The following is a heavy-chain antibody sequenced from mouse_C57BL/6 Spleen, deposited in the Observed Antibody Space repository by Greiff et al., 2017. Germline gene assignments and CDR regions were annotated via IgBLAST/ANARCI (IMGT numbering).Heavy chain of an antibody. J-gene: IGHJ4*01. Sequence: EVHLVESGGGLVKPGGSLKLSCAASGFTFSDYGMHWVRQAPEKGLEWVAYISSGSSTIYYADTVKGRFTISRDNAKNTLFLQMTSLRSEDTAMYYCARRNWFYYAMDYWGQGTSVTVSS. CDR1: GFTFSDYG. V-gene: IGHV5-17*01. CDR3: ARRNWFYYAMDY. CDR2: ISSGSSTI. D-gene: IGHD4-1*01.